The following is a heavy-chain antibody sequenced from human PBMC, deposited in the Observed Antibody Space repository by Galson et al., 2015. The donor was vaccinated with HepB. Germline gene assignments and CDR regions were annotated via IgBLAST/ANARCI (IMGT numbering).Heavy chain of an antibody. D-gene: IGHD4-23*01. J-gene: IGHJ2*01. V-gene: IGHV3-30*04. CDR1: GFTFSNYA. CDR2: ITHDGSNK. CDR3: ARDPPDYGGDYGWYFDL. Sequence: SLRLSCAASGFTFSNYAMHWVRQAPGKGLEWVAVITHDGSNKHYADSVKGRFTISRDNSKNTLYLQVNSLRAEDTAVFCCARDPPDYGGDYGWYFDLWGRGTLVTVSS.